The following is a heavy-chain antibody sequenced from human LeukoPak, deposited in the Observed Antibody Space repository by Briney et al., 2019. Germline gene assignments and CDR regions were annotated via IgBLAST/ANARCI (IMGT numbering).Heavy chain of an antibody. J-gene: IGHJ6*02. Sequence: ASAKVSCKASGYTFTSYGISWVRQAPGQGLEWMGWISAYNGNTNYAQKLQGRVTMTTDTSTSTAYMELRSLRSDDTAVYYRAGEGGYGSGSYERSDYYYYGMDVWGQGTTVTVSS. CDR1: GYTFTSYG. V-gene: IGHV1-18*01. CDR2: ISAYNGNT. D-gene: IGHD3-10*01. CDR3: AGEGGYGSGSYERSDYYYYGMDV.